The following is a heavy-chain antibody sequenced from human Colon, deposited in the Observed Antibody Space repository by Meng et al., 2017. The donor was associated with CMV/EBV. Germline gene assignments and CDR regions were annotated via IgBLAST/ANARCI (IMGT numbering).Heavy chain of an antibody. CDR1: GYTFTAYY. Sequence: SVKVSCKASGYTFTAYYMHWVRQAPGQGLEWLGGFIPVLDKAKYGQQFQGRLTITTDESTGTAYMELSSLRSEDTAIYYCARRVSTLGGIINIGGLGFDSWGQGTLVTVSS. CDR2: FIPVLDKA. V-gene: IGHV1-69*16. D-gene: IGHD3-16*01. CDR3: ARRVSTLGGIINIGGLGFDS. J-gene: IGHJ5*01.